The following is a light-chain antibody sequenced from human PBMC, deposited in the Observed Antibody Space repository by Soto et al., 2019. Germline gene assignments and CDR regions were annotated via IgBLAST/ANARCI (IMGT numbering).Light chain of an antibody. CDR2: GAS. CDR1: QSVSSN. J-gene: IGKJ1*01. CDR3: QQYNNWPRT. Sequence: EIVMTQSPATLSVSPGERATLSCRASQSVSSNLAWYQQKPGQAPRLLIYGASTRATGIPARFSGSGSGKEFTLTISSLQSEDFAVYYCQQYNNWPRTFGKGTKV. V-gene: IGKV3-15*01.